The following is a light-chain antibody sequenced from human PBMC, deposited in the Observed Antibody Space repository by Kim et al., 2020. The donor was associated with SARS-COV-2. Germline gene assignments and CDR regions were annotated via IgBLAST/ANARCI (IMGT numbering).Light chain of an antibody. CDR3: MQGSHWPPWT. CDR2: QVS. J-gene: IGKJ1*01. Sequence: DVVMTQSPLSLPVTLGQPASISCRSSQSLVYSDGNTYLDWFQQRPGQSPRRLIYQVSNRDSGVPDRFSGSGSGTVFTLKISRVEAEDVGVYYCMQGSHWPPWTFGQGTKVDIK. CDR1: QSLVYSDGNTY. V-gene: IGKV2-30*01.